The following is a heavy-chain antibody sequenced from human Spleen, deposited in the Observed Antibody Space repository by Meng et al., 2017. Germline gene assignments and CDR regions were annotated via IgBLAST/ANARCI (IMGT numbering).Heavy chain of an antibody. CDR3: ARGDSFGYWIVDY. CDR2: ISSSSTI. J-gene: IGHJ4*02. D-gene: IGHD5-18*01. CDR1: GFTFSDYY. Sequence: GGSLRLSCAASGFTFSDYYMNWVRQAPGKGLEWVSSISSSSTIYYADSVKGRFTISRDNAKNSLYLQMNSLRVEDTAVYYCARGDSFGYWIVDYWGQGTLVTVSS. V-gene: IGHV3-69-1*01.